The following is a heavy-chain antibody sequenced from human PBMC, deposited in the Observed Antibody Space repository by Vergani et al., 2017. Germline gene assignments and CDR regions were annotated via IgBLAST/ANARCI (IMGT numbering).Heavy chain of an antibody. CDR2: ISYDGSNK. CDR1: GFTFSSYA. Sequence: QVQLVESGGGVVQPGRSLRLSCAASGFTFSSYAMHWVRQAPGKGLEWVAVISYDGSNKYYADSVKGRFTISRDNSKNTLYLQMNSLRAEDTAVYYCAKLTGFTIFGVVIRADAFDIWGQGTMVTVSS. D-gene: IGHD3-3*01. J-gene: IGHJ3*02. V-gene: IGHV3-30-3*02. CDR3: AKLTGFTIFGVVIRADAFDI.